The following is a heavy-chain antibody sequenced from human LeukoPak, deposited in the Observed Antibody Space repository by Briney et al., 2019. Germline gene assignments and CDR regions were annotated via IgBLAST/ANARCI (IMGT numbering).Heavy chain of an antibody. D-gene: IGHD2-21*01. CDR2: IYGGGST. V-gene: IGHV3-53*01. CDR3: ARGHRGAWAYFFDF. Sequence: GGSLRLSCAASGFTVSGFFMTWVRQAPGMGLQWVSVIYGGGSTDYADSVKGRFTISRDNSKNTLYLQMNSLRAEDTAVYYCARGHRGAWAYFFDFWGQGTLVTVSS. CDR1: GFTVSGFF. J-gene: IGHJ4*02.